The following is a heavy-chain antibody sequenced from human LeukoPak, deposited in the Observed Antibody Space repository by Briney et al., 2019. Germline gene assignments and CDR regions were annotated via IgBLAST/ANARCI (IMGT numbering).Heavy chain of an antibody. Sequence: SETLSLTCAVYGGSFSGYYWSWIRQPPGKGLEWIGEINHSGSTNYNPSLKSRVTISVDTSKNHFSLKLSSVTAADTAVYYCARGLRLGYCSSTSCRYYMDVWGKGTTVTVSS. CDR1: GGSFSGYY. V-gene: IGHV4-34*01. CDR2: INHSGST. CDR3: ARGLRLGYCSSTSCRYYMDV. J-gene: IGHJ6*03. D-gene: IGHD2-2*01.